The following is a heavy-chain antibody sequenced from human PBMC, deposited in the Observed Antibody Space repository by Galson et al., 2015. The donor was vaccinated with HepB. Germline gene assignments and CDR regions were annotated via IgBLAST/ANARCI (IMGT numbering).Heavy chain of an antibody. Sequence: ETLSLTCAVSGGSISSSTWWSWVRQPTGKGLEWIGEIYHSGSANYNPSLKSRVTISVDKSKNQFSLELTSVTAADTAVYYCARGPYNFRNGCYRGEFDPWGQGTLVTVSA. CDR1: GGSISSSTW. J-gene: IGHJ5*02. CDR2: IYHSGSA. D-gene: IGHD5-24*01. V-gene: IGHV4-4*02. CDR3: ARGPYNFRNGCYRGEFDP.